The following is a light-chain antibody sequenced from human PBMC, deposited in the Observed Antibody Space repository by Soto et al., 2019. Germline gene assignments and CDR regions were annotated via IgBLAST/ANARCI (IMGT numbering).Light chain of an antibody. CDR3: QPYSSYPYT. V-gene: IGKV1-5*03. Sequence: DIQLTQSPSTLSASVGDRVTITCRASQSINSWLAWYQQKPGKAPKLLMYKASSLEGGVPSTFSGSRSGTEFTLNLSSLQADDFATYYCQPYSSYPYTFGQGPKLEI. CDR1: QSINSW. CDR2: KAS. J-gene: IGKJ2*01.